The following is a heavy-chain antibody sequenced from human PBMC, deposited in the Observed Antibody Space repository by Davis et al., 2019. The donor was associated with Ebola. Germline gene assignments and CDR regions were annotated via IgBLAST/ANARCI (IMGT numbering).Heavy chain of an antibody. CDR1: GFTFSSYW. J-gene: IGHJ4*02. CDR2: IKQDGSEK. V-gene: IGHV3-7*03. Sequence: GESLKISCAASGFTFSSYWMSWVRQAPGKGLEWVANIKQDGSEKYYVDSVKGRFTISRDNAKKSLYLQMNSLRAEDTAVYYCTRDVFIVGATGYFDYWGQGTLVTVSS. D-gene: IGHD1-26*01. CDR3: TRDVFIVGATGYFDY.